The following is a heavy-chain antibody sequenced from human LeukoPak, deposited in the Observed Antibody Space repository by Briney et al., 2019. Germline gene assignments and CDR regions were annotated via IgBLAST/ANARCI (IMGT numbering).Heavy chain of an antibody. Sequence: GGSLRLSCAASGFTFSSYAMSWVRQAPGKGLEWVSAISGSGGSTYYADAVKGRFIISRDNSRNTLYLQMHSLGAGDTAVYYCANTIVRGVASMDVWGQGTTVTVSS. J-gene: IGHJ6*02. CDR3: ANTIVRGVASMDV. D-gene: IGHD3-10*01. V-gene: IGHV3-23*01. CDR2: ISGSGGST. CDR1: GFTFSSYA.